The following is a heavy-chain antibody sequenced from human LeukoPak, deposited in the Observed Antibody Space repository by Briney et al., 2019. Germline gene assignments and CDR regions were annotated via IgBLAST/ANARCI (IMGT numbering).Heavy chain of an antibody. CDR2: IYSGGST. V-gene: IGHV3-66*01. J-gene: IGHJ4*02. CDR3: AGDAPSYYYDSSGTLDY. CDR1: GFTVSSNY. D-gene: IGHD3-22*01. Sequence: PGGSLRLSCAASGFTVSSNYMSWVRQAPGKGLEWVSVIYSGGSTYYADSVKGRFTISRDNSKNTLYLQMNSLRAEDTAVYYCAGDAPSYYYDSSGTLDYWGQGTLVTVSS.